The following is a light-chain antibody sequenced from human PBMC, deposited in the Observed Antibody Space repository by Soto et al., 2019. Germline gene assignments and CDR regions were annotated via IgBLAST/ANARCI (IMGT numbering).Light chain of an antibody. Sequence: EIVMTQSPATLSVSPGERATLSCRASQSVNSNLAWYPQKPGQAPRLLIYGASTRATGVTASFSGSGSGTELTLTVGGLQSEDVAVYLWLQYNTWTMFGQGTKVEIQ. CDR3: LQYNTWTM. CDR2: GAS. J-gene: IGKJ1*01. V-gene: IGKV3-15*01. CDR1: QSVNSN.